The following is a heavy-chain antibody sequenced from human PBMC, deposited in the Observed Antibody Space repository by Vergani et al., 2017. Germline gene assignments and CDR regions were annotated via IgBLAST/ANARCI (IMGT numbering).Heavy chain of an antibody. CDR1: GFTFSSYG. Sequence: VQLVESGGGVVQPGRSLRLSCAASGFTFSSYGMHWVRQAPGKGLEWVSSISSSSSYIYYADSVKGRFTISRDNAKNSLYLQMDSLRAEDTAVYYCEREDWATYYDILTGRRKYNWCDPWGQGTLVTVSS. CDR2: ISSSSSYI. CDR3: EREDWATYYDILTGRRKYNWCDP. J-gene: IGHJ5*02. V-gene: IGHV3-21*01. D-gene: IGHD3-9*01.